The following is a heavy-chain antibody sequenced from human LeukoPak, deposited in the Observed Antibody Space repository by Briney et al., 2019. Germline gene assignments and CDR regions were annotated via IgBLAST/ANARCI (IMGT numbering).Heavy chain of an antibody. CDR2: INPNGGGT. D-gene: IGHD4-17*01. Sequence: ASVKVSCKASGGTFSSNTISWVRQAPGQGLEWMGWINPNGGGTNYAQKFQGRVTMTRDTSISTAYMELSRLRSDDTAVYYCARDDRVTTYDYWGQGTLVTVSS. J-gene: IGHJ4*02. CDR1: GGTFSSNT. V-gene: IGHV1-2*02. CDR3: ARDDRVTTYDY.